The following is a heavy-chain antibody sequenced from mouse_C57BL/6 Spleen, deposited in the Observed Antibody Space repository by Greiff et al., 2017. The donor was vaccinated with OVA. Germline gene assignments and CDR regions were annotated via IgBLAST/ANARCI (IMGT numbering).Heavy chain of an antibody. Sequence: EVQGVESGEGLVKPGGSLKLSCAASGFTFSSYAMSWVRQTPEKRLEWVAYISSGGDYIYYADTVKGRFTISRDNTRNTLYLQMSSLKSEDTAMYYCAREPGSSYGYFDVWGTGTTVTVSS. J-gene: IGHJ1*03. CDR3: AREPGSSYGYFDV. CDR1: GFTFSSYA. CDR2: ISSGGDYI. D-gene: IGHD1-1*01. V-gene: IGHV5S21*01.